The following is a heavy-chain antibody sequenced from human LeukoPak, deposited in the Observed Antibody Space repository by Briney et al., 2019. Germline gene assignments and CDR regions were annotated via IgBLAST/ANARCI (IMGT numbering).Heavy chain of an antibody. D-gene: IGHD6-19*01. Sequence: SVKVSCKAPGFTFTSSAMQWVRQARGQRLEWIGWIVVGSGNTNYAQKFQERVTITRDMSTSTAYMELSSLRSEDTAVYYCAVFSSGRNYYFDYWGQGTLVTVSS. CDR1: GFTFTSSA. V-gene: IGHV1-58*02. J-gene: IGHJ4*02. CDR2: IVVGSGNT. CDR3: AVFSSGRNYYFDY.